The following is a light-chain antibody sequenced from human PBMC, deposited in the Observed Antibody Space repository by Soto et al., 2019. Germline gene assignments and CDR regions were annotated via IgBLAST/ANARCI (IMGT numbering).Light chain of an antibody. CDR3: QQYYSTPLS. V-gene: IGKV4-1*01. CDR2: WAS. J-gene: IGKJ1*01. Sequence: DIVMTQSPDSLAVSLGERATINCKSSQSVLYSSNNKNYLAWYQQKPGQPPKLLIYWASTRESGVPDRFSGSGSGTDFTLTISSRQAEDVAVYYCQQYYSTPLSFGQGTKVEIQ. CDR1: QSVLYSSNNKNY.